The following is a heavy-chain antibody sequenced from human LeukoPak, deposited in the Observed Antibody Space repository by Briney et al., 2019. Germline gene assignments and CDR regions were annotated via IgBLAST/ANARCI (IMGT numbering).Heavy chain of an antibody. D-gene: IGHD2-15*01. CDR2: INHSGST. Sequence: PSETLSLTCAVYGGSFSGYYWSWIRQPPGKGLEWIGEINHSGSTNYNPSLKSRVTISVDTSKNQFSLKLSSVTAADTAVYYCARGRSGCSFRALSQKSNWFDPWGQGTLVTVSS. CDR1: GGSFSGYY. V-gene: IGHV4-34*01. J-gene: IGHJ5*02. CDR3: ARGRSGCSFRALSQKSNWFDP.